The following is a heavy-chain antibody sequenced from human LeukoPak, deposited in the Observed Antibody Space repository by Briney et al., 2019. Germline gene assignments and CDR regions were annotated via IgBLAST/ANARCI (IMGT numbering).Heavy chain of an antibody. J-gene: IGHJ4*02. CDR2: IYYSGST. CDR1: GGSISSSSYY. CDR3: ARDPTTGTATRDY. D-gene: IGHD1-1*01. Sequence: SETLSLTCTVSGGSISSSSYYWGWIRQPPGKGLEWIGSIYYSGSTYYNPSLKSRVTISVDRSKNQFSLKLSSVTAADTAVYYCARDPTTGTATRDYWGQGTLVTVSS. V-gene: IGHV4-39*07.